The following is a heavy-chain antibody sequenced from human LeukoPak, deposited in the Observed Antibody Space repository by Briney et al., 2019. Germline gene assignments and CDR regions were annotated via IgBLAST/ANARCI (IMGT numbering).Heavy chain of an antibody. CDR3: ARVGRYCSGGSCYGENWFDP. V-gene: IGHV4-59*01. CDR1: GGAINYYY. Sequence: SETLSLTCTVSGGAINYYYWNWIRQPPGKGLEWIGYIHSSGNTRYNPSLRSRVTMSVETSKNQFSLRLTSVTPADTAVYYCARVGRYCSGGSCYGENWFDPWGQGTLVTVSS. J-gene: IGHJ5*02. D-gene: IGHD2-15*01. CDR2: IHSSGNT.